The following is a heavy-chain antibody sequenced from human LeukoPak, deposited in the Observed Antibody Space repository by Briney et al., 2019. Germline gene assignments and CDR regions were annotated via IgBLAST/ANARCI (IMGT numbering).Heavy chain of an antibody. CDR3: AGFDIIYYYGMDV. CDR1: GGSFSGYY. Sequence: SETLSLTCAVYGGSFSGYYWSWIRQPPGKGLEWIGEINHSGSTNYNPSLKSRVTISVDTSKNQFSLKLSSVTAADTAVYYCAGFDIIYYYGMDVWGQGTTVTVSS. J-gene: IGHJ6*02. V-gene: IGHV4-34*01. CDR2: INHSGST. D-gene: IGHD3-9*01.